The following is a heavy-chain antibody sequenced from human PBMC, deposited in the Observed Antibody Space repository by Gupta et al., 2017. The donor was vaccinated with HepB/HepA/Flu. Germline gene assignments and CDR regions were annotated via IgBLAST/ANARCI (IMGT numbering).Heavy chain of an antibody. V-gene: IGHV3-66*01. D-gene: IGHD2-2*01. J-gene: IGHJ6*02. CDR1: GFTVSSSY. Sequence: EVQLVDSGGDLVQPGGSLRLSCSASGFTVSSSYVGWVRQAPGKGLRWVSTLSSGGSTYYADSVKGRFTISRDNSKNTVYLQMNSLRAEDTAVYYCARGGVYCSSTSCPTSRVGMDVWGQGTTVTVSS. CDR2: LSSGGST. CDR3: ARGGVYCSSTSCPTSRVGMDV.